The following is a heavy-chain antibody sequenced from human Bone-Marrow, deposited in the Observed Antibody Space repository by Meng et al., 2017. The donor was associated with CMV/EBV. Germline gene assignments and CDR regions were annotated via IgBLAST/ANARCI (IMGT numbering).Heavy chain of an antibody. CDR1: GGSFSGYY. CDR3: ARVRFEAVAGTG. V-gene: IGHV4-34*01. Sequence: CAVDGGSFSGYYWRWIRQPPGKGLVCIGEINHSGSTNYNPSLKSRVTISVDTSKNQFSLKLSSVTAADTAVYYCARVRFEAVAGTGWGQGTLVTVSS. J-gene: IGHJ4*02. D-gene: IGHD6-19*01. CDR2: INHSGST.